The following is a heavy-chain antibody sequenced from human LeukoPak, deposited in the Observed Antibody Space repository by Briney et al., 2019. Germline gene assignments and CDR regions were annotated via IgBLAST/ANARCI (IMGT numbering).Heavy chain of an antibody. CDR3: AKDWYYYGSGSYYLSF. V-gene: IGHV3-21*01. CDR2: ISSSSSYI. J-gene: IGHJ4*02. Sequence: GGSLRLSCAASGFTFSSYSMNWVRQAPGKGLEWVSSISSSSSYIYYADSVKGRFTISRDNAKNSLYLQMNSLRAEDTAVYYCAKDWYYYGSGSYYLSFWGQGTLVTVSS. CDR1: GFTFSSYS. D-gene: IGHD3-10*01.